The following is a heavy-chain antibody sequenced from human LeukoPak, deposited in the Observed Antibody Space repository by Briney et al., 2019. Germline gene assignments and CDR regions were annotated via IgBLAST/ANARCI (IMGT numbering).Heavy chain of an antibody. J-gene: IGHJ4*02. CDR1: GGTFSSYA. V-gene: IGHV1-69*13. D-gene: IGHD3-22*01. Sequence: SVKVPCKAFGGTFSSYAISWVRQAPGKGLEWMGGIIPIFGTANSAQKFQGRVTITADESTSTAYMELSSLRSEDTAVYYCARDEKNYYDSSGYGMDYWGQGTLVTVSS. CDR3: ARDEKNYYDSSGYGMDY. CDR2: IIPIFGTA.